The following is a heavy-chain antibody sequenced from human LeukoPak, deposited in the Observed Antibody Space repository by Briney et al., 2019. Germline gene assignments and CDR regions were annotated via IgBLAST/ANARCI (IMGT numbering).Heavy chain of an antibody. V-gene: IGHV1-46*01. J-gene: IGHJ4*02. CDR1: GYTFTSYY. CDR3: AKGGYSYDSSGHNYFDY. D-gene: IGHD3-22*01. CDR2: VNPSGGST. Sequence: GASVKVSCKASGYTFTSYYMHWVRQAPGQGLEWMGIVNPSGGSTSYAQKFQGRVTMTRDMSTSTVYMELSSLRSEDTAVYYCAKGGYSYDSSGHNYFDYWGQGTLVTVSS.